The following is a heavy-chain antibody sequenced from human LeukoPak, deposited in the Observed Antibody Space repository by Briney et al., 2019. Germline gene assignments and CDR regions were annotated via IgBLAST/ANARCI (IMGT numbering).Heavy chain of an antibody. J-gene: IGHJ4*02. CDR3: ARIDRAVAGTIDY. D-gene: IGHD6-19*01. Sequence: SETLSLTCTVSGGSISSYFWSWIRHPPGKGLEWIGYIYYSGSTNYNPSLKSRVTMSVDTSKNQFSLKLSSVTAADTAVYYCARIDRAVAGTIDYWGQGTLVNVSS. CDR1: GGSISSYF. CDR2: IYYSGST. V-gene: IGHV4-59*08.